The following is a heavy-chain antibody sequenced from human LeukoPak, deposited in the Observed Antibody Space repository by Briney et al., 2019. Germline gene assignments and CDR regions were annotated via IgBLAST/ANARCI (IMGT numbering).Heavy chain of an antibody. CDR3: ATGLPAAKDADAFDI. CDR2: FDPEDGET. CDR1: GYTLTELS. Sequence: ASVKVSCKVSGYTLTELSMHWMRQAPGKGLEWMGGFDPEDGETIYAQKFQGRVTMTEDTSTDTAYMELSSLRSEDTAVYYCATGLPAAKDADAFDIWGQGTMVTVSS. V-gene: IGHV1-24*01. D-gene: IGHD2-2*01. J-gene: IGHJ3*02.